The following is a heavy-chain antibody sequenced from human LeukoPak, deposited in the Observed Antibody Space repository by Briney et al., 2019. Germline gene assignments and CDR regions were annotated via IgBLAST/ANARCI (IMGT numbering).Heavy chain of an antibody. CDR1: GGSISSYY. Sequence: SETLSLTCTVSGGSISSYYRSWIRQPPGKGREWIGYIYYSGSTNYNPSLKSRVTISVDTSKNQFSLKLSSVTAADTAVYYCARSRADILTGSSNAFDIWGQGTMVTVSS. CDR2: IYYSGST. CDR3: ARSRADILTGSSNAFDI. D-gene: IGHD3-9*01. J-gene: IGHJ3*02. V-gene: IGHV4-59*01.